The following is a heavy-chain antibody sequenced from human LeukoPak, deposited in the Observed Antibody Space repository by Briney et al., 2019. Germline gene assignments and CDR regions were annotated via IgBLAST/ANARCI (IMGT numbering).Heavy chain of an antibody. CDR1: GYSITRGYY. D-gene: IGHD2-8*02. J-gene: IGHJ3*02. Sequence: TSETLSLTCTVSGYSITRGYYWGWIRQPPGKGLEWIGYIYYSGSTNYNPSLKSRVTISVDTSKNQFSLKLSSVTAAATAVYYCARLNLWCNAFDIWGQGTMVTVSS. CDR3: ARLNLWCNAFDI. CDR2: IYYSGST. V-gene: IGHV4-61*01.